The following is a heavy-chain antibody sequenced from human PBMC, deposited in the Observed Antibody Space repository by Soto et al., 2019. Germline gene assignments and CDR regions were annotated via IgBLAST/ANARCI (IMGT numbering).Heavy chain of an antibody. CDR2: IYYSGST. V-gene: IGHV4-39*01. Sequence: SETLSLTCTVSGGSISSSSYYWGWIRQPPGKGLEWIGSIYYSGSTYYNPSLKTRVTISVDTSKNQFSLKLSSVTAADTAVYYCAVWFGELLVIDYWGQGTLVTVSS. CDR3: AVWFGELLVIDY. CDR1: GGSISSSSYY. D-gene: IGHD3-10*01. J-gene: IGHJ4*02.